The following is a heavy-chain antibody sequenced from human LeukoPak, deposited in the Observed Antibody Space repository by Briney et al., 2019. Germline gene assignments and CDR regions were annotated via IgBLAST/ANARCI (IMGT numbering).Heavy chain of an antibody. D-gene: IGHD4-23*01. V-gene: IGHV3-7*01. CDR3: ARDPGHTVVTLGYYYGMDV. CDR2: IKQDGSEK. CDR1: GFTFSSYW. Sequence: GGSLRLSCAVSGFTFSSYWMSCVRQAPGQGQEWEANIKQDGSEKYLVDSVKGRFTISRDNAKNSLYLQMNSLRAEDTAVYYCARDPGHTVVTLGYYYGMDVWGQGTTVTVSS. J-gene: IGHJ6*02.